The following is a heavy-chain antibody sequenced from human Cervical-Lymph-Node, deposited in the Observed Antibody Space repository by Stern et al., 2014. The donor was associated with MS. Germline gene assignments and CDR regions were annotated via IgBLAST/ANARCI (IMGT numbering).Heavy chain of an antibody. CDR2: ISSSSTI. V-gene: IGHV3-48*01. Sequence: EVQLVESGGGLVQPGGSLRLSCAASGFTFSSYSMNWVRQAPGKGLAWVSYISSSSTIYYGDSVKGRLPISRDNAQNFMSLTMTSLRAEDTAVYYCARDRYDWDYFDYWGQGTLVTVSS. CDR3: ARDRYDWDYFDY. CDR1: GFTFSSYS. D-gene: IGHD1-1*01. J-gene: IGHJ4*02.